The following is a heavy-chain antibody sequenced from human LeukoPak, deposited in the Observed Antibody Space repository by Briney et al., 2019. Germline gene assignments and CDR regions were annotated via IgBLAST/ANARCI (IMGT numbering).Heavy chain of an antibody. D-gene: IGHD4-23*01. J-gene: IGHJ4*02. CDR1: GFTFSSYW. CDR3: VRGNDYGGPHY. CDR2: IDRDGSRI. Sequence: GGSLRLSCAVSGFTFSSYWMHWVRQAPGKGLVWVSRIDRDGSRINYADSVKGRFTISRDNGKNTLFLQMNSLRAEDAAVYYCVRGNDYGGPHYWGQGTPVTVSS. V-gene: IGHV3-74*01.